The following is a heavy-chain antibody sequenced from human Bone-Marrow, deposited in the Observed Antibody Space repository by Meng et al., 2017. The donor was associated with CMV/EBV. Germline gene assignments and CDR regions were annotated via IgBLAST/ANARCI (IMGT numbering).Heavy chain of an antibody. CDR3: TKEEYQLPGGTFDS. D-gene: IGHD2-2*01. V-gene: IGHV3-30*02. J-gene: IGHJ4*01. Sequence: GESLKISCAASGFTFTTYVMHWVRQAPGKGLEWVALIWYDGSLKYYADSVKGRFTISRDNSKDTLYLQMNSLKTEDTAMYYCTKEEYQLPGGTFDSWGHGTLVTVSS. CDR1: GFTFTTYV. CDR2: IWYDGSLK.